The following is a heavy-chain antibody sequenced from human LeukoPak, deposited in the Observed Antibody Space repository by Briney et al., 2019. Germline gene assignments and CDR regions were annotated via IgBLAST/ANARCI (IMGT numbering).Heavy chain of an antibody. CDR3: ARDSIAPKDYYDSSGYGVHAFDI. V-gene: IGHV4-34*01. J-gene: IGHJ3*02. CDR1: GGSFSGYY. D-gene: IGHD3-22*01. Sequence: SETLSLTCAVYGGSFSGYYWSWIRQPPGKGLEWIGEINHSGSTNYNPSLKSRVTISVGTSKNQFSLKLSSVTAADTAVYYCARDSIAPKDYYDSSGYGVHAFDIWGQGTMVTVSS. CDR2: INHSGST.